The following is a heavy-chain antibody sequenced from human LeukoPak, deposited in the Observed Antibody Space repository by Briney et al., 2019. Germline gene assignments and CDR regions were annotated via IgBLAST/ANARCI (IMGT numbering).Heavy chain of an antibody. CDR1: GDPISTYH. Sequence: PSETLSLTCSVFGDPISTYHRNWIRKPPGKGLEWIAYMQSTGNSQYNPSLKSRVAMSVDTSKNQVVLNLSSVTAADTAVYYCARDKRHSYGRYFAHWGQGMLVTVSS. J-gene: IGHJ4*02. D-gene: IGHD5-18*01. V-gene: IGHV4-59*01. CDR2: MQSTGNS. CDR3: ARDKRHSYGRYFAH.